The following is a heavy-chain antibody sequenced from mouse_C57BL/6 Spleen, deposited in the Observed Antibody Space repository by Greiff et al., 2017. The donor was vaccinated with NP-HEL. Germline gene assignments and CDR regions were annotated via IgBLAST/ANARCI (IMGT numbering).Heavy chain of an antibody. V-gene: IGHV2-2*01. D-gene: IGHD3-3*01. CDR2: IWSGGST. CDR3: ARKAGGQGGYFDY. Sequence: QVQLKESGPGLVQPSQSLSITCTVSGFSLTSYGVHWVRQAPGKGLEWLGVIWSGGSTDDNAAFIYRLSISKDNSTSQVCFKMNRLHADDTAIYYCARKAGGQGGYFDYWGQGTTLTVSS. CDR1: GFSLTSYG. J-gene: IGHJ2*01.